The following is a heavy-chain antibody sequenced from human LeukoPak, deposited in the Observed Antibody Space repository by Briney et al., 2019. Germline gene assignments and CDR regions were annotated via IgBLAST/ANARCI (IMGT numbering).Heavy chain of an antibody. D-gene: IGHD6-6*01. Sequence: SQTLSLTCAISGDSVSSNSAAWNWLRHSPSRGLEWLGRTYYRSKWYNDYAVSVKSRITINPDTSKNQFSLQLNSVTPEDTAVYYCARAGIAARPDFDYWGQGTLVTVSS. V-gene: IGHV6-1*01. CDR1: GDSVSSNSAA. CDR2: TYYRSKWYN. J-gene: IGHJ4*02. CDR3: ARAGIAARPDFDY.